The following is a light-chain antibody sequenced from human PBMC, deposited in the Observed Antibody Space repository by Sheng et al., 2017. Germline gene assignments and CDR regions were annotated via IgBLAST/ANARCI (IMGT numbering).Light chain of an antibody. CDR3: QQYNSYLWT. V-gene: IGKV1-5*03. J-gene: IGKJ1*01. CDR1: QNINRF. Sequence: DIQMTQSPSTLSASVGDRVTITCRASQNINRFLAWYQQKPGKAPKVLIYRASNLETGVPSRFSGSGSGTEFILTINSLQPDDFATYYCQQYNSYLWTFGQGYQGGNQT. CDR2: RAS.